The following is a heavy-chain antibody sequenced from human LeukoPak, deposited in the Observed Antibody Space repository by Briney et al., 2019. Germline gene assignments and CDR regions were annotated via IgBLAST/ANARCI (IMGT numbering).Heavy chain of an antibody. V-gene: IGHV3-33*05. CDR2: IQYDGSKT. J-gene: IGHJ4*02. D-gene: IGHD2-2*02. Sequence: PGGSLRLSCATSGFAFTCCGMYWVRQAPGKGLEWVAAIQYDGSKTYYGDSVKGRSTISKDTSKNTLYLQMNSLTAEDTGVYFCARGRSYTPVWGQGTLVTVSS. CDR1: GFAFTCCG. CDR3: ARGRSYTPV.